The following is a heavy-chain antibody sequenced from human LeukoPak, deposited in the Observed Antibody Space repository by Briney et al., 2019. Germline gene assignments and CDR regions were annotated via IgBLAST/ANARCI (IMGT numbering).Heavy chain of an antibody. CDR2: IYYSGST. J-gene: IGHJ4*02. V-gene: IGHV4-39*01. Sequence: PSETLSLTCTVSGGSISSSSYYWGWIRPPPGKGLEWSGSIYYSGSTYYNPSLKSRVTISVDTSKNQFSLKLSSVTAADTAVYYCARQGRLLRYLDYWGQGTLVTVSS. CDR1: GGSISSSSYY. CDR3: ARQGRLLRYLDY. D-gene: IGHD3-9*01.